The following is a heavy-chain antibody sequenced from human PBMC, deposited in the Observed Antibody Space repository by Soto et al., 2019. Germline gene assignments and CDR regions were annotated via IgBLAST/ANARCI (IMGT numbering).Heavy chain of an antibody. CDR1: GGSISSSSYY. CDR3: ARARLGAVAGGDYYYYMDV. J-gene: IGHJ6*03. V-gene: IGHV4-39*07. Sequence: SETLSLTCTVSGGSISSSSYYWGWIRQPPGKGLEWIGSIYYSGSTYYNPSLKSRVTISVDTSKNQFSLKLSSVTAADTAVYYCARARLGAVAGGDYYYYMDVWGKGTTVTVSS. CDR2: IYYSGST. D-gene: IGHD6-19*01.